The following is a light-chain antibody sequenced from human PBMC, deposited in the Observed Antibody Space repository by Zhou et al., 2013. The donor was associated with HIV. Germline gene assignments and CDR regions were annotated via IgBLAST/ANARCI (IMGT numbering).Light chain of an antibody. CDR3: QQYDNLPLFT. CDR2: AAS. J-gene: IGKJ3*01. CDR1: QGISSY. Sequence: DMEMTQSPSSVSASVGDRVTITCRASQGISSYLAWYQQKPGRAPKLLIYAASSLQSGVPSRFSGSGSGTDFTFTISSLQPEDIATYYCQQYDNLPLFTFGPGTKVDIK. V-gene: IGKV1-12*01.